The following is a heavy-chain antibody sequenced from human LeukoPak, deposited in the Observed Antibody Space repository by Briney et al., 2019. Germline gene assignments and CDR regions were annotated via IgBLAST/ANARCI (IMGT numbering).Heavy chain of an antibody. J-gene: IGHJ4*02. Sequence: GASVKVSCKASGYTFTSYYMHWVRQAPGQGLEWMGIINPSGGSTSYAQKFQGRVTMTRDTSTSTVYMELSSLRSEDTAVYYCARDKGYYYDSSGYSDYWGQGTLVTVSS. D-gene: IGHD3-22*01. CDR1: GYTFTSYY. V-gene: IGHV1-46*01. CDR3: ARDKGYYYDSSGYSDY. CDR2: INPSGGST.